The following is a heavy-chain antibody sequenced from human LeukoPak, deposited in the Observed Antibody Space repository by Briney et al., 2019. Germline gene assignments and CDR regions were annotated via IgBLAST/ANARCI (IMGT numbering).Heavy chain of an antibody. CDR2: ISGSGGST. D-gene: IGHD3-22*01. V-gene: IGHV3-23*01. CDR3: AKVEPYYYDSSGQLGF. CDR1: GFTFSSYA. J-gene: IGHJ4*02. Sequence: PGGSLRLSCAASGFTFSSYAMSWVRQAPGKGLEWVSAISGSGGSTYYADSVKGRFTISRDNSKNTPYLQMNSLRAEDTAVYYCAKVEPYYYDSSGQLGFWGQGTLVTVSS.